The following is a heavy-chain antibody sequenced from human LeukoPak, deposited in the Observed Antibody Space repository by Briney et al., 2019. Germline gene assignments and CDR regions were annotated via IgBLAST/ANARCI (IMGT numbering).Heavy chain of an antibody. Sequence: SETLSLTCAVYGGSFSGYYWSWIRQPPGKGLEWIGEINHSGSTNYNPSLKSRVTISVDTSKNQFSLKLSSVTAADTAVHYCARVRQWLVGGPFDYWGQGTLVSVSS. J-gene: IGHJ4*02. CDR3: ARVRQWLVGGPFDY. D-gene: IGHD6-19*01. CDR1: GGSFSGYY. CDR2: INHSGST. V-gene: IGHV4-34*01.